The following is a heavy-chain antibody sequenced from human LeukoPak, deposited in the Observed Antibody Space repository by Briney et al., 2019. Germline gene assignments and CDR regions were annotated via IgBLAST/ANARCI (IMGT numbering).Heavy chain of an antibody. D-gene: IGHD2-2*01. CDR3: ARANPLYCSSTTCLFDY. CDR2: IIPIFGIA. V-gene: IGHV1-69*04. CDR1: GGTFSSYA. Sequence: SVKISCKASGGTFSSYAISWVRQAPGQGLEWMGRIIPIFGIANYAQKFQGRVTITADKSTSTAYMELSSLRSEDTAVYYCARANPLYCSSTTCLFDYWGQGTLVTVSS. J-gene: IGHJ4*02.